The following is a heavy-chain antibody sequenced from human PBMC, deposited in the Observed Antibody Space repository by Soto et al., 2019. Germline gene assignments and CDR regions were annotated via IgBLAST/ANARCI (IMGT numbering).Heavy chain of an antibody. CDR1: GYTFTSYA. D-gene: IGHD4-4*01. CDR2: INAGNGNT. V-gene: IGHV1-3*01. Sequence: QVQLVQSGAEVKKPGASVKVSCKASGYTFTSYAMHLVRQAPGQRLEGMGWINAGNGNTKYSQKFQGSVTITRDTSACTAYWELSCLRSEVTAVYYCASSYSNYALIDYYYYGMEVWGQGTTVTVYS. J-gene: IGHJ6*02. CDR3: ASSYSNYALIDYYYYGMEV.